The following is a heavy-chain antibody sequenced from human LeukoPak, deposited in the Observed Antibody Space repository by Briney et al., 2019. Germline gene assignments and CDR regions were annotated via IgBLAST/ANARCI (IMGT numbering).Heavy chain of an antibody. CDR1: GGTFSSYA. CDR2: IIPILGIA. D-gene: IGHD5-18*01. V-gene: IGHV1-69*04. J-gene: IGHJ4*02. Sequence: SVKVSCKASGGTFSSYAISWVRQAPGQGLEWMGRIIPILGIANYAQKFQGRVTITADKSTSTAYMELSSLRSEDTAVYYCAREIRYSYGRRFDYWGQGTLVTVSS. CDR3: AREIRYSYGRRFDY.